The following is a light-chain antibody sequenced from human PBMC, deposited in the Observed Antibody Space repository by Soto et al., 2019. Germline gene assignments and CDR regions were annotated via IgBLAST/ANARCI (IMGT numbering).Light chain of an antibody. CDR2: KAP. Sequence: DIQMTQSPSTLSASVGDRVTITCRASQSISSWLAWYQQKPGKAPKLLIYKAPSLEGGVPSRFSGSGSGTEFNLTISSLQPDDFATYYCQQYDTYSTFGQGTKVEIK. J-gene: IGKJ1*01. CDR1: QSISSW. V-gene: IGKV1-5*03. CDR3: QQYDTYST.